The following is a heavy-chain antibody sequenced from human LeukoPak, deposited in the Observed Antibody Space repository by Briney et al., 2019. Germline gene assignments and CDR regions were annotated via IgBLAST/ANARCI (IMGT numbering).Heavy chain of an antibody. D-gene: IGHD3-10*01. V-gene: IGHV3-21*01. J-gene: IGHJ4*02. CDR1: GFTFSSDS. Sequence: GGSLRLSCAASGFTFSSDSMNWVRQAPGKGLEWVSSISSSRTYIYYADSLKGRFTISRDNAKNSLYLQMNSLRAEDTAVYYCARAKSDMVRGVIYYWGQGTLVTVSS. CDR2: ISSSRTYI. CDR3: ARAKSDMVRGVIYY.